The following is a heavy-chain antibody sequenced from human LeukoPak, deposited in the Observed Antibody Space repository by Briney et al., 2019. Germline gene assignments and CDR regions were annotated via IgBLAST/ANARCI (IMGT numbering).Heavy chain of an antibody. Sequence: SETLSLTCTASGGSISSYYWSWIRQPPGKGLEWIGTISHSGSTYYNPSLKSRVTISVDTSKNQFSLRLSSVTAADTAVYYCARDIAAPSYSPFDYWGQGTLVTVSS. CDR2: ISHSGST. D-gene: IGHD1-26*01. CDR1: GGSISSYY. CDR3: ARDIAAPSYSPFDY. J-gene: IGHJ4*02. V-gene: IGHV4-59*12.